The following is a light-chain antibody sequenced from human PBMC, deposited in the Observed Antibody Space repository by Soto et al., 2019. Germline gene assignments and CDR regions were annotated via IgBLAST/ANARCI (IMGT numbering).Light chain of an antibody. V-gene: IGKV1-5*03. Sequence: DIQMTQSPSTLSASVGDRVTITCRASQSISSWLAWYQQRPGKAPKLLIYKASNLQSGVPSRFSGSGSGTEFTLTISSLQPDDVATYYCQQYNSYSQTFGQGTKVDI. CDR1: QSISSW. J-gene: IGKJ1*01. CDR3: QQYNSYSQT. CDR2: KAS.